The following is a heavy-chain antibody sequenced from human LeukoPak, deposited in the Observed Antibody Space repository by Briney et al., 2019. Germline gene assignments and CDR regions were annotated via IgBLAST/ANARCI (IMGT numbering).Heavy chain of an antibody. V-gene: IGHV4-39*07. D-gene: IGHD3-22*01. CDR2: IYYSGNT. Sequence: SETLSLTCTVSGVSISSSNSYWGWIRQPPGKGLEWIGSIYYSGNTYYNASLKSQVSISIDKSKNQFSLRLSSVTAADTAVYFCARDKYYFNISGPQTQGRDNWFDPWGQGTLVTVSS. J-gene: IGHJ5*02. CDR3: ARDKYYFNISGPQTQGRDNWFDP. CDR1: GVSISSSNSY.